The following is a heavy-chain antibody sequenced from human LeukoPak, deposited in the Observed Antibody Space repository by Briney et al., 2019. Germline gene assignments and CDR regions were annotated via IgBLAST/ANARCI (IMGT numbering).Heavy chain of an antibody. CDR3: ATPPPSVWGSYRYDY. J-gene: IGHJ4*02. CDR1: GYTLTELS. CDR2: FDPEDGET. Sequence: GASVKVSCKVSGYTLTELSMHWVRQAPGKGLEWMGGFDPEDGETIYAQKFQGRVTMTEDTSTDTAYMELSSLRSEDTAVYYCATPPPSVWGSYRYDYWGQGTLVTVSS. V-gene: IGHV1-24*01. D-gene: IGHD3-16*02.